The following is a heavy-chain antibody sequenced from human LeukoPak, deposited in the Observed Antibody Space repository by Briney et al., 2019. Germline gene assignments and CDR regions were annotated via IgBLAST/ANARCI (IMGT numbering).Heavy chain of an antibody. D-gene: IGHD4-23*01. Sequence: GGSLRLSCEVSGFTFSDHYMSWIRQAPGKRLEWVSYISSGSTYTNYADSVEGRFTISRDNAKNSLYLLMNSLRAEDTAVYYCARTTVVTLIDYWGQGTLVSVSS. V-gene: IGHV3-11*06. CDR3: ARTTVVTLIDY. CDR1: GFTFSDHY. CDR2: ISSGSTYT. J-gene: IGHJ4*02.